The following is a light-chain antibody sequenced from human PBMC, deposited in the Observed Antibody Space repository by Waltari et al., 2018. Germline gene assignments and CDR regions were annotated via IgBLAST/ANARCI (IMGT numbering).Light chain of an antibody. Sequence: SCRASQRVGRSVTWYQQRHGQAPRLLIYDASTRATGIPDRFSGGGSGTDFSLTISRLEPEDFAVYYCQMYVRLPATFGQGTKVEI. V-gene: IGKV3-20*01. CDR2: DAS. J-gene: IGKJ1*01. CDR1: QRVGRS. CDR3: QMYVRLPAT.